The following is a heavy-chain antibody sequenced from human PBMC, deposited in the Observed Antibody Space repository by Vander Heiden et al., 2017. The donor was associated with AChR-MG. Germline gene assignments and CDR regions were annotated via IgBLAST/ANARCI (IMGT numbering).Heavy chain of an antibody. D-gene: IGHD3-9*01. V-gene: IGHV1-3*01. CDR2: INPGNGNT. CDR3: AKLTRYGRPGDNWFDT. J-gene: IGHJ5*02. Sequence: QDKLVQSGAEVKKPGASVKISCKASGYRFNDYLIYWVRQAPGQGLEWMGWINPGNGNTKYSQRTQGRFTFTSDTSASTAYMEVFSVRSGDTAVYYCAKLTRYGRPGDNWFDTWGQGTLVTVSS. CDR1: GYRFNDYL.